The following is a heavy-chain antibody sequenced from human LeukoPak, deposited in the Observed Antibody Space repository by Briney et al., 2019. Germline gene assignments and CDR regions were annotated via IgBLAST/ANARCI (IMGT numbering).Heavy chain of an antibody. D-gene: IGHD3-22*01. CDR1: GYTFTSYG. CDR3: ARGGDSSGYYYVVYYYYGMDV. Sequence: ASVKVSCKASGYTFTSYGISWVRQAPGQGLEWMGWISAYNGNTNYAQKLQGRVTMTTDTSTSTAYMELSSLRSEDTAVYYCARGGDSSGYYYVVYYYYGMDVWGQGTTVTVSS. J-gene: IGHJ6*02. V-gene: IGHV1-18*01. CDR2: ISAYNGNT.